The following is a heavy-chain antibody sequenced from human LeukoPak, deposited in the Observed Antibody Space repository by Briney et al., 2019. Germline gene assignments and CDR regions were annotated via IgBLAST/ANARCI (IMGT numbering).Heavy chain of an antibody. Sequence: PGRSLRLSCAASGFTFSGYGMHWVRQAPGKGLEWVAVISYDGSNKYYADSVKGRFTISRDNSKNTLYLQMNSLRAEDTAVYYCAKVVDGYNSDSDYWGQGTLVTVSS. V-gene: IGHV3-30*18. CDR3: AKVVDGYNSDSDY. CDR2: ISYDGSNK. D-gene: IGHD5-12*01. CDR1: GFTFSGYG. J-gene: IGHJ4*02.